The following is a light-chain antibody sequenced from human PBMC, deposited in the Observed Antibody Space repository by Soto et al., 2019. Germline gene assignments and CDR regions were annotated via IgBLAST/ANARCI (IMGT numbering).Light chain of an antibody. CDR2: DAS. CDR3: QQGGNWPLT. Sequence: DIVLTQSPATRPLSPGEGATVSCRASQSVSSHLAWYQQKRGQAPRLLIYDASSRASGIPARFSGSGSGTDFTLTISYLEPEDFAVYYCQQGGNWPLTFGQGTRLEIK. V-gene: IGKV3-11*01. CDR1: QSVSSH. J-gene: IGKJ5*01.